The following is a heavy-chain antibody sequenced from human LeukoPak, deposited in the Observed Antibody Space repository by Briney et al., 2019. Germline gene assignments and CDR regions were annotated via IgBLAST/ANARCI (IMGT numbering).Heavy chain of an antibody. CDR1: GFTVSSNY. Sequence: TGGSLRLSCAASGFTVSSNYMSWVRQAPGKGLEWVSVIYSGGCTYYADSVKGRFTISRDNSKNTLYLQMNSLRAEDTAVYYCAREASYDSSGYYYQRYFQHWGQGTLVTVSS. CDR3: AREASYDSSGYYYQRYFQH. J-gene: IGHJ1*01. V-gene: IGHV3-66*02. CDR2: IYSGGCT. D-gene: IGHD3-22*01.